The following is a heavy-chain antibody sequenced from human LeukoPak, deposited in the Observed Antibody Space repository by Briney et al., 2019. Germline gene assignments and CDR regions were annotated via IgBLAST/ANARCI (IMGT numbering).Heavy chain of an antibody. Sequence: PSETLSLTCTVSGGSITSSDDYWGWIRQPPGKGLEWIGSFYYWGSTYYSPSLKSRITISVDTSKNQFSLRLSSVTAADTAVYYCARISGRKYYGMDVWGQGTTVTVSS. J-gene: IGHJ6*02. CDR2: FYYWGST. CDR1: GGSITSSDDY. CDR3: ARISGRKYYGMDV. D-gene: IGHD1-26*01. V-gene: IGHV4-39*01.